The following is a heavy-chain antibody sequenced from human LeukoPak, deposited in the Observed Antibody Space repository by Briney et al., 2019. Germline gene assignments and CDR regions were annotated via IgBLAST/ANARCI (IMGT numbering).Heavy chain of an antibody. D-gene: IGHD3-10*01. CDR2: ISSSSSYI. Sequence: GGSLRLSCAASGFTFSSYSMNWVRQAPGKGLEWVSSISSSSSYIYYADSMKGRFTISRDNAENSLYLQMNSLRAEDTAVYYCASYYYGSGGDAFDIWGQGTMVTVSS. J-gene: IGHJ3*02. CDR1: GFTFSSYS. V-gene: IGHV3-21*01. CDR3: ASYYYGSGGDAFDI.